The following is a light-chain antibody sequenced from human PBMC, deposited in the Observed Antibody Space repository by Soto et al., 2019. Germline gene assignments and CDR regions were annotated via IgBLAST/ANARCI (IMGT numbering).Light chain of an antibody. CDR2: DAS. J-gene: IGKJ1*01. V-gene: IGKV3-11*01. CDR1: QSVSSY. CDR3: QQRANWPPVT. Sequence: EIVLTQSPGTLSLSPGARAPLSCRASQSVSSYLAWYQQKPGQAPRLLIYDASNRATGIPARFSGSGSGTDFTLTISSLEPEDFAVYYCQQRANWPPVTFGQGTKVDI.